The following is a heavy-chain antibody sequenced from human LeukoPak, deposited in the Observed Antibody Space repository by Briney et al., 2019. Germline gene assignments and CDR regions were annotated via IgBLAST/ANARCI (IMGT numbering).Heavy chain of an antibody. CDR1: GGSISSSSYY. CDR3: VRQLETDY. D-gene: IGHD6-6*01. V-gene: IGHV4-39*07. CDR2: IYYSGST. Sequence: SETLSLTCTVSGGSISSSSYYWGWIRQPPGEGLEWIGSIYYSGSTYYNPSLKSRVTISVDTSKNQFSLKLSSVTAADTAVYYCVRQLETDYWGQGTLVTVSS. J-gene: IGHJ4*02.